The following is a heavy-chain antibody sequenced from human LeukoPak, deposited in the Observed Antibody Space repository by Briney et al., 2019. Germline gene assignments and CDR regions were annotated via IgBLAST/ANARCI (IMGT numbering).Heavy chain of an antibody. Sequence: SQTLSLTCTVSGGSISSGSYYWSWIRQPAGKGLEWIGRIYTSGSTNYNPSLKSRVTISVDTSKNQFSLQLNSVTPEDTAVYYCARDLTGDSYGYDWFDPWGQGTLVTASS. J-gene: IGHJ5*02. CDR3: ARDLTGDSYGYDWFDP. CDR1: GGSISSGSYY. D-gene: IGHD5-18*01. V-gene: IGHV4-61*02. CDR2: IYTSGST.